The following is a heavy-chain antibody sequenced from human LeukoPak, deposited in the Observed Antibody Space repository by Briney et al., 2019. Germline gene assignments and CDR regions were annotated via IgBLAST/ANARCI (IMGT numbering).Heavy chain of an antibody. V-gene: IGHV3-9*01. CDR2: ISWNSGSI. CDR1: GFTFSSYA. J-gene: IGHJ6*02. CDR3: AKDRTPNSSGMDV. D-gene: IGHD4-23*01. Sequence: PGGSLRLSCAASGFTFSSYAMHWVRQAPGKGLEWVSGISWNSGSIGYADSVKGRFTISRDNAKNSLYLQMNSLRAEDTALYYCAKDRTPNSSGMDVWGQGTTVTVSS.